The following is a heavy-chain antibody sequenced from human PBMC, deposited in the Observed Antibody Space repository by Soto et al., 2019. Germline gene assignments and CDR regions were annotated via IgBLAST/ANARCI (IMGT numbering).Heavy chain of an antibody. CDR3: ARVTTCNYYYSGMDV. V-gene: IGHV4-31*03. CDR1: GGSISSGGYY. J-gene: IGHJ6*02. Sequence: PSETLSLTCTVSGGSISSGGYYWSWIRQHPGKGLEWIGNTYYSGSTYYNPSLKSRVTISVDTSKNEFSLNLRSVTAADTAVYYCARVTTCNYYYSGMDVWGQGTTVTVSS. CDR2: TYYSGST. D-gene: IGHD4-17*01.